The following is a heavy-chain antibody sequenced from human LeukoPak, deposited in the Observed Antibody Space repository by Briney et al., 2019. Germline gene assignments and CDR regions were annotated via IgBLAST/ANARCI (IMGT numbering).Heavy chain of an antibody. CDR2: IYSGGST. J-gene: IGHJ6*02. D-gene: IGHD3-10*01. Sequence: GGSLRLSCAASGFTVSGNYMSWVRQAPGQGLEWVSVIYSGGSTYYADSVKGRFTISRDNSKNTLYLQMNSLRAEDTAVYYCARDRATMVRGTFSDYYYGMDVWGQGTTVTVSS. V-gene: IGHV3-66*01. CDR3: ARDRATMVRGTFSDYYYGMDV. CDR1: GFTVSGNY.